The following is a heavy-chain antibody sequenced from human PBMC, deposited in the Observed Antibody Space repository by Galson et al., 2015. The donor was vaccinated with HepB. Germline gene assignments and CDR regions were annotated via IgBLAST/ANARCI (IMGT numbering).Heavy chain of an antibody. D-gene: IGHD1-26*01. Sequence: SLRLSCAASGFTFSSYAMHWVRQAPGKGLEWVAVISYDGSNKYYADSVKGRFTISRDNSRNTLYLQMNSLRAEDTAVYYCARDGGRGGGSYSGVWGQGTLVTVSS. CDR3: ARDGGRGGGSYSGV. CDR2: ISYDGSNK. V-gene: IGHV3-30-3*01. J-gene: IGHJ4*02. CDR1: GFTFSSYA.